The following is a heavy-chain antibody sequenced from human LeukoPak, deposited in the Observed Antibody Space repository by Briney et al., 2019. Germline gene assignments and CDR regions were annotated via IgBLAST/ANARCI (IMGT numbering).Heavy chain of an antibody. CDR2: IYPGDSDT. Sequence: GESLKISFKGSGYRFTSYWIGWVRPMPGKGLGWMGIIYPGDSDTRYSPSFQGQVTISADKSISTAYLQWSSLKASDTAMYYCARRVVVINNYYYYYYMDVWGKGTTVTVSS. D-gene: IGHD3-22*01. CDR3: ARRVVVINNYYYYYYMDV. V-gene: IGHV5-51*01. CDR1: GYRFTSYW. J-gene: IGHJ6*03.